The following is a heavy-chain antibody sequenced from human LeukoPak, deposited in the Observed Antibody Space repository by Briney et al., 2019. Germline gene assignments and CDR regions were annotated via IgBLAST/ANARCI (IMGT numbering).Heavy chain of an antibody. J-gene: IGHJ3*02. Sequence: GESLKISCRGSGYTFTSYWIGWVRQMPGKGLEWMGIIYPGDSDTRYSPSFQGQVTISADKSINTAYLQWSSLKASDTAMYYCARHGVIVRSDAFDIWGQGTMVTVSS. CDR3: ARHGVIVRSDAFDI. D-gene: IGHD2/OR15-2a*01. CDR2: IYPGDSDT. CDR1: GYTFTSYW. V-gene: IGHV5-51*01.